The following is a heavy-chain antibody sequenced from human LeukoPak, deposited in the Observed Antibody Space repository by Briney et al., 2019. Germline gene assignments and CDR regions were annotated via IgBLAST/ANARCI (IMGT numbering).Heavy chain of an antibody. Sequence: SETLSLTCTVSGGSISSSSYYWGWIRQPPGKGLEWIGSIYYSGSTYYNPSLKSRVTISVDTSKNQFSLKLSSVTAADTAVYYCARQRIAAPTYYMDVWGKGTTVTFSS. CDR2: IYYSGST. V-gene: IGHV4-39*01. J-gene: IGHJ6*03. CDR1: GGSISSSSYY. CDR3: ARQRIAAPTYYMDV. D-gene: IGHD6-13*01.